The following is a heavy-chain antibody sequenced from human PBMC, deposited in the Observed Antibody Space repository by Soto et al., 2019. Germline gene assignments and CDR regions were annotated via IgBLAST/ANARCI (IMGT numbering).Heavy chain of an antibody. J-gene: IGHJ6*02. CDR3: ASHSGWNYYYGMDV. CDR1: GGTFSSYA. D-gene: IGHD3-22*01. CDR2: IIPIFGTA. V-gene: IGHV1-69*12. Sequence: QVQLVQSGAEVKKPGSSVKVCCKASGGTFSSYAISWVRQAPGQGLEWMGGIIPIFGTANYAQKFQGRVTITADESTSTAYMELSSLRSEDTAVYYCASHSGWNYYYGMDVWGQGTTVTVSS.